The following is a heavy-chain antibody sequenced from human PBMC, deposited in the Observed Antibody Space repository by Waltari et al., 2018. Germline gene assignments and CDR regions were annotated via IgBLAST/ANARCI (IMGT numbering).Heavy chain of an antibody. Sequence: QVQLVQSGAEVKKPGASVKVSCKASGYTFTGYYIHWVRQAPGQGIEWNVWINPNSGRTTFAQTFPVRVPFTRDTSVSTAYMAVSRLRSDATAVYSCARDDGDFNDYLGQGTLVTVSS. D-gene: IGHD3-10*01. CDR2: INPNSGRT. V-gene: IGHV1-2*02. CDR1: GYTFTGYY. CDR3: ARDDGDFNDY. J-gene: IGHJ4*02.